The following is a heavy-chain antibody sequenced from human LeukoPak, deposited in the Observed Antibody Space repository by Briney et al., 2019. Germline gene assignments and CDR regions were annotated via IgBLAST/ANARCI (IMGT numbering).Heavy chain of an antibody. CDR1: GYIFTNYW. D-gene: IGHD6-19*01. Sequence: GESLEISCKGSGYIFTNYWIGWVRQMPGKGLEWMGIIYPGDSDTKYTPSFQGQVTFSIDKSTSSAYLRWSSLKASDTAIYYWARLEAGPGISYYYGMDVWGQGTTVTVSS. CDR2: IYPGDSDT. CDR3: ARLEAGPGISYYYGMDV. J-gene: IGHJ6*02. V-gene: IGHV5-51*01.